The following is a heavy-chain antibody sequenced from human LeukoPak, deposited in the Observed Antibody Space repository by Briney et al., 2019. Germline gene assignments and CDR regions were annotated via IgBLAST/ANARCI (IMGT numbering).Heavy chain of an antibody. CDR1: GGSFSGYY. Sequence: SETLSLTCAVYGGSFSGYYWSWIRQPPGKGLEWIGEISHSGSTNYNPSLKSRVTISVDTSKNQFSLKLSSATAADTAVYYCARGCSYNWNYRLREPFDYWGQGTPVTVSS. V-gene: IGHV4-34*01. CDR2: ISHSGST. D-gene: IGHD1-7*01. CDR3: ARGCSYNWNYRLREPFDY. J-gene: IGHJ4*02.